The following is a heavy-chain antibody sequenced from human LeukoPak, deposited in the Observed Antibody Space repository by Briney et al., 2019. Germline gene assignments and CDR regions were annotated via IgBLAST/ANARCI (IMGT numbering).Heavy chain of an antibody. D-gene: IGHD3-9*01. CDR1: GYSISSGYY. CDR2: IYHSGST. Sequence: PSETLSLTCAVSGYSISSGYYWGWIRQPPGKGLEWIGSIYHSGSTYYNPSLKSRVTISVDTSKNQFSLKLSSVTAADTAVYYCARDHYDILTGWTRLDPWGQGTLVTVSS. V-gene: IGHV4-38-2*02. CDR3: ARDHYDILTGWTRLDP. J-gene: IGHJ5*02.